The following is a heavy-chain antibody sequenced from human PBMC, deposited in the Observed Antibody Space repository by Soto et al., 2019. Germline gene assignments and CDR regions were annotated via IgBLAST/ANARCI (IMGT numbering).Heavy chain of an antibody. Sequence: EVQLLESGGGLVQPGGSLRLSCAASGFTFSYYAMTWVRQAPGKGLEWVSAISGGGGSTYYADSVEGRLTISRDNSKNALYLQMNSLRAEDTAVYYCAKYAPSKYSSSGPIGYWGQGAVVTVSS. D-gene: IGHD6-6*01. CDR3: AKYAPSKYSSSGPIGY. CDR1: GFTFSYYA. J-gene: IGHJ4*02. CDR2: ISGGGGST. V-gene: IGHV3-23*01.